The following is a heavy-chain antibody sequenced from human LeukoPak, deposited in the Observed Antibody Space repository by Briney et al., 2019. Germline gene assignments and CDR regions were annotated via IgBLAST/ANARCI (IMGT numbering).Heavy chain of an antibody. D-gene: IGHD6-25*01. V-gene: IGHV4-59*08. CDR2: IYNIGDT. J-gene: IGHJ2*01. Sequence: SETLSLTCSVSGGSIVRYYWSWIRQPPGKGLEWIGYIYNIGDTNYNPSLKSRLTISVDTSKNQFSLKLSSVTAADTAVYYCARYLAPGYFDLWGRGTLVTVSP. CDR3: ARYLAPGYFDL. CDR1: GGSIVRYY.